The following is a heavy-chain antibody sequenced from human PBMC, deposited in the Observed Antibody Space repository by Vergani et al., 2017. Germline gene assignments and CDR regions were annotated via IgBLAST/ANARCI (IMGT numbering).Heavy chain of an antibody. CDR3: AREGETYYYDSSGYSGAFDI. J-gene: IGHJ3*02. Sequence: QVQLVQSGAEVKKPGASVKVSCKASRGTFSSFGISWVRQAPGQGLEWMGRIIPMFATADYAQKFQGRVTITADESTTTAYMELSSLRSEDTAVYYCAREGETYYYDSSGYSGAFDIWGQGTMVTVSS. V-gene: IGHV1-69*18. CDR2: IIPMFATA. D-gene: IGHD3-22*01. CDR1: RGTFSSFG.